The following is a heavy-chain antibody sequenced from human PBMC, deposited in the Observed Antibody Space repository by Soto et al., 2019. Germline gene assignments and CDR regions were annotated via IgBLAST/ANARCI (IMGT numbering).Heavy chain of an antibody. CDR1: GLSFSSYG. Sequence: GGSLRLSCAASGLSFSSYGMHWVRQAPGRGLEWVAYISYDTTNKYYADSVKGRFTISRDNSKSTLYLQMNSLRAEDTAVYYCARDAAGSSSFFDYWGQGTLVTVSS. J-gene: IGHJ4*02. V-gene: IGHV3-30*03. CDR2: ISYDTTNK. D-gene: IGHD6-13*01. CDR3: ARDAAGSSSFFDY.